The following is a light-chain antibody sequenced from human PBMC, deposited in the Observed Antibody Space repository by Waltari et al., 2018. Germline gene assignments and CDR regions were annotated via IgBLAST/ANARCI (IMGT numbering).Light chain of an antibody. V-gene: IGKV1-5*03. J-gene: IGKJ1*01. CDR1: QSVSVW. CDR2: AAS. Sequence: DVQMTQSPSTPSASVGYRVTITCRASQSVSVWLAWYQQKPGKAPKLLIYAASSLESGVPSRFSGSGSGTEFTLTISGLQPDDFATYYCQQYNSYSTFGQGTKVEIK. CDR3: QQYNSYST.